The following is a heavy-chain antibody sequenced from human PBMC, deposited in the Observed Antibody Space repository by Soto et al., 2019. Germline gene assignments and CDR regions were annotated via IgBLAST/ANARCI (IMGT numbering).Heavy chain of an antibody. J-gene: IGHJ4*02. D-gene: IGHD3-10*01. CDR3: AKDKGSGSYYPMYYFDY. V-gene: IGHV3-23*01. CDR2: ISGSGGST. Sequence: LEWVSAISGSGGSTYYADSVKGRFTISRDNSKNTLYLQMNSLRAEDTAVYYCAKDKGSGSYYPMYYFDYWGQGTLVTVSS.